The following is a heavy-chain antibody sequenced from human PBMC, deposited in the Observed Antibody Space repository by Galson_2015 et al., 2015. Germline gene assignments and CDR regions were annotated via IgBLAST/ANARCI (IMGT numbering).Heavy chain of an antibody. J-gene: IGHJ6*03. V-gene: IGHV3-30*01. CDR3: ARDRDVTPGYYYYYMDV. D-gene: IGHD2-15*01. CDR1: GFTFSNYA. CDR2: ISYDGSDE. Sequence: SLRLSCAASGFTFSNYALHWVRQAPGKGLEWVAIISYDGSDEKFADSVKGRFTISRDNSQYTLYLQMNSLRGEDTAVYYCARDRDVTPGYYYYYMDVWGKGTTVTVSS.